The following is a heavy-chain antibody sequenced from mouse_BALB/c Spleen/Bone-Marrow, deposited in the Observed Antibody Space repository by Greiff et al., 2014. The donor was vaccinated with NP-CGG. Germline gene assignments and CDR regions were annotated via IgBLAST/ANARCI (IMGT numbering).Heavy chain of an antibody. CDR3: ANWGPYYFDY. CDR1: GYSITSDYA. J-gene: IGHJ2*01. CDR2: ISYSGST. D-gene: IGHD4-1*02. Sequence: EVKLVESGPGLVKPSQSLSLTCTVTGYSITSDYAWNWIRQFPGNKLEWMGHISYSGSTSYNPSLKSRISITRDTSKNQFFLQLNSVTTEDTATYYCANWGPYYFDYWGQGTTLTVSS. V-gene: IGHV3-2*02.